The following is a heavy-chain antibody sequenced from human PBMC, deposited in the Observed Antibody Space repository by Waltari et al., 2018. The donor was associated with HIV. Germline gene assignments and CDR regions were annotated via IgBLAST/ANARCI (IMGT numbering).Heavy chain of an antibody. V-gene: IGHV1-69*01. CDR2: IIPIFGTA. CDR3: ARGVVPATTDV. D-gene: IGHD2-2*01. CDR1: GGTFSSYV. J-gene: IGHJ6*02. Sequence: QVQLVQSGAEVKKPGSSVKVSCKASGGTFSSYVISWVRQAPGQGLEWMGVIIPIFGTANYAQKFQGRVTITADESTSTAYMELTSLRSEDTAVYYCARGVVPATTDVWGQGTTVTVSS.